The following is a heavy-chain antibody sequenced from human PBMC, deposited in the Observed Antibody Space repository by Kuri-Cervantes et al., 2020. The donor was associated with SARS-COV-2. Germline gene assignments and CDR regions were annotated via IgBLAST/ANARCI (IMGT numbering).Heavy chain of an antibody. D-gene: IGHD3-3*01. Sequence: ASVKVSCKASGYTFTSYYMHWVRQAPGQGLEWMGIINPSGGSTSYAQKFQGRVTMTRDTSTSTVYMELSSLRSEDTAVYYCARVGITIFGVGPPMGYWGQGTLVTVSS. CDR1: GYTFTSYY. J-gene: IGHJ4*02. CDR3: ARVGITIFGVGPPMGY. V-gene: IGHV1-46*01. CDR2: INPSGGST.